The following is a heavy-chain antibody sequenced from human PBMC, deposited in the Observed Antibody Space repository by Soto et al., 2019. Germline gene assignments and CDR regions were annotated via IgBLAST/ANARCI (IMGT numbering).Heavy chain of an antibody. J-gene: IGHJ4*02. Sequence: QVQLVESGGGVVQPGRSLRLSCAASGFTFSSYGMHWVRQAPGKGLEWVAVISYDGSNKYYADSVKGRFTISRDNSKNTLYLQMNSLRAEDTAVYYCAKAPHYCSGGSCYNMLLGKVGLDYWGQGTLVTVSS. CDR2: ISYDGSNK. CDR3: AKAPHYCSGGSCYNMLLGKVGLDY. V-gene: IGHV3-30*18. D-gene: IGHD2-15*01. CDR1: GFTFSSYG.